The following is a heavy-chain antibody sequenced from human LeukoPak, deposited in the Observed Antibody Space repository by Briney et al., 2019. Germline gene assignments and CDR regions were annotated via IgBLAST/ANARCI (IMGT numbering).Heavy chain of an antibody. CDR1: GFTFSSYT. D-gene: IGHD6-13*01. V-gene: IGHV3-69-1*01. CDR2: VSAGSDV. Sequence: KAGGSLRLSCAASGFTFSSYTMNWVRQAPGKGLEWVSTVSAGSDVHYADSVKGRFTISRDNAKNSLYLQMNSLRDEDTAVYYCAGGGSTWLEHWGQGSLVTVSS. J-gene: IGHJ1*01. CDR3: AGGGSTWLEH.